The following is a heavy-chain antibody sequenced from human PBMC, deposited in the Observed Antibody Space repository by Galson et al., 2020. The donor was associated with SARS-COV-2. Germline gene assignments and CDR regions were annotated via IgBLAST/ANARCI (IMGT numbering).Heavy chain of an antibody. CDR2: IYYTGTA. CDR1: GGPINSGGHY. Sequence: PSETLSLTCTVSGGPINSGGHYWSWIRQHPGKGLEWIAYIYYTGTAQYNPSLKSRVTISIDTSRSQFSLNLSSVTAADTAVYFCARVWIGYCSGSSCYYGFDFWGQGTTVTVSS. J-gene: IGHJ3*01. V-gene: IGHV4-31*03. CDR3: ARVWIGYCSGSSCYYGFDF. D-gene: IGHD2-15*01.